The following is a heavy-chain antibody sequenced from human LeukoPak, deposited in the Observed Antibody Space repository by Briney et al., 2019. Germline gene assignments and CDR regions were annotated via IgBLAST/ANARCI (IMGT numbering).Heavy chain of an antibody. Sequence: SETLSLTCTVSGYSISSGYYWSWIRQPPGKGLEWIGYIYYSGSTNYNPSLKSRVTISVDTSKNQFSLKLSSVTAADTAVYYCARRHAGMDVWGQGTTVTVSS. V-gene: IGHV4-59*08. CDR1: GYSISSGYY. CDR3: ARRHAGMDV. CDR2: IYYSGST. J-gene: IGHJ6*02.